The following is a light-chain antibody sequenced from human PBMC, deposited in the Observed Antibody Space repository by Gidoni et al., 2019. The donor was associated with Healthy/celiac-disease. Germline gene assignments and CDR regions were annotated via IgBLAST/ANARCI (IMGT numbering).Light chain of an antibody. J-gene: IGLJ2*01. CDR3: QVWDSSSDHVV. V-gene: IGLV3-21*02. CDR2: DDS. CDR1: NIGGKS. Sequence: SYVLTQPPSVSVAPGQTARITCGGNNIGGKSVHWYQQEPGQAPVLVVYDDSDRPSGIPERFSGSNSGNTATLTISRVEAGDEADYYCQVWDSSSDHVVFGGGTKLTVL.